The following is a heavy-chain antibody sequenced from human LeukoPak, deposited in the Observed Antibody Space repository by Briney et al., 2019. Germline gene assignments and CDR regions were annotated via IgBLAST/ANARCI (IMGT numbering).Heavy chain of an antibody. V-gene: IGHV3-74*01. CDR2: IDVDGSTT. J-gene: IGHJ4*02. CDR1: GFPFSTYW. CDR3: VRGYTYGLDN. D-gene: IGHD5-18*01. Sequence: GGSLRLSCGASGFPFSTYWMHWVRHAPGKGLVWVSRIDVDGSTTGYADSVKGRFTISRDNAKNTLYLQMNSLRAEDTAVYYCVRGYTYGLDNWGQGTLVTVSS.